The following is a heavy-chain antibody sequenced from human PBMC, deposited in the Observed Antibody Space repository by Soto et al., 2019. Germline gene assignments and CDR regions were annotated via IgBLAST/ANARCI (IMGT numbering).Heavy chain of an antibody. CDR3: AGGYSGYDYEGYLDY. V-gene: IGHV3-11*01. D-gene: IGHD5-12*01. CDR1: GFTFSDYY. Sequence: PGGSLRLSCAVSGFTFSDYYMSWIRQAPGKGLEWVSYISSSGSTIYYADSVKGRFTISRDNAKNSLYLQMNSLRAEDTAVYYCAGGYSGYDYEGYLDYWGQGTLVTVSS. J-gene: IGHJ4*02. CDR2: ISSSGSTI.